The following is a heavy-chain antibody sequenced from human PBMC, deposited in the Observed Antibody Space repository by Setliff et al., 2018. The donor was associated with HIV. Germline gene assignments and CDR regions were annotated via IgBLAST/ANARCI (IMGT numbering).Heavy chain of an antibody. D-gene: IGHD3-22*01. CDR2: INPNNGGT. CDR1: GYTFTGYY. J-gene: IGHJ4*02. Sequence: ASVKVSCKASGYTFTGYYMHWVRQAPGQGLEWMGWINPNNGGTNYAQKFQGRVTMTRDTSISTAYMELSRLRSDDTAVYYCARDYYDRSGYIFFPRLPDYWGQGTLVTVSS. CDR3: ARDYYDRSGYIFFPRLPDY. V-gene: IGHV1-2*02.